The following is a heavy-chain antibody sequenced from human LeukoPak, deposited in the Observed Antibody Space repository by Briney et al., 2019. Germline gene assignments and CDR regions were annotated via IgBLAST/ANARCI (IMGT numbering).Heavy chain of an antibody. CDR1: GYTFIHYD. CDR3: TRGRGGTIVWGYLDY. CDR2: MNSNSGNT. V-gene: IGHV1-8*01. Sequence: GASVKVSCKASGYTFIHYDIMWVRQATGPGLEWMGWMNSNSGNTGYAQKFQGRVTMTRDTSMSTAYMELSSLRSEDTAVYYCTRGRGGTIVWGYLDYWGQGTLVTVSS. J-gene: IGHJ4*02. D-gene: IGHD3-16*01.